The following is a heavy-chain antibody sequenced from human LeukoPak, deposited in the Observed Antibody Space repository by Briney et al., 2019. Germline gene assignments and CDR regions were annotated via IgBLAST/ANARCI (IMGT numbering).Heavy chain of an antibody. CDR1: GYTFTSYG. CDR2: ISAYNGNT. D-gene: IGHD3-22*01. CDR3: ARALGGYDSSGYYV. V-gene: IGHV1-18*01. J-gene: IGHJ4*02. Sequence: ASVKVPCKASGYTFTSYGISWVRQAPGQGLEWMGWISAYNGNTNYAQKLQGRVTMTTDTSTSTAYMELRSLRSDDTAVYYCARALGGYDSSGYYVWGQGTLVTVSS.